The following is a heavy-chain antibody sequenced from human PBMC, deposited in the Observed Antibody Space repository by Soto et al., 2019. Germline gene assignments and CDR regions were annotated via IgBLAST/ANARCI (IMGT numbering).Heavy chain of an antibody. CDR1: GGSISSYY. D-gene: IGHD5-18*01. CDR2: IYYSGST. J-gene: IGHJ5*02. Sequence: SETLSLTCTVSGGSISSYYWSWIRQPPGKGLEWIGYIYYSGSTNYNPSLKSRVTISVDTSKNQFSLKLSSVTAADTAMYYCAATAMVTSKKVGWFDPWGQGTLVTVSS. CDR3: AATAMVTSKKVGWFDP. V-gene: IGHV4-59*01.